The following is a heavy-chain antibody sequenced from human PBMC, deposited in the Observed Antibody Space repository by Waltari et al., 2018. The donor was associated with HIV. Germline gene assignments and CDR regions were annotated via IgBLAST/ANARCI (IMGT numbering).Heavy chain of an antibody. CDR3: ARRPYCSSASCYPSDARGAFDI. CDR1: GGSTSTSGSY. Sequence: QLQLQQSGPGLVKPSETLSLLCTVPGGSTSTSGSYWGLLRQPPGTGLEGIGSILYSGITYYNPSLKSRVTISADTSRNQFSLWLSSVTAADTAVYYCARRPYCSSASCYPSDARGAFDIWGQGTMVTVSS. J-gene: IGHJ3*02. CDR2: ILYSGIT. V-gene: IGHV4-39*01. D-gene: IGHD2-15*01.